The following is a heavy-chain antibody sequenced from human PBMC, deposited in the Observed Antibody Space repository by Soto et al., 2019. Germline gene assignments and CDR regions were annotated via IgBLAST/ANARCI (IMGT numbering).Heavy chain of an antibody. CDR1: GYTFTSYD. Sequence: ASVKVSCKASGYTFTSYDINWVRQATGQGLEWMGWMNPNSGNTGYAQKFQGRVTMTRNTSISTAYVELSSLRSEDTAVYYCARGRVSFGGFDPWGQGTLVTVSS. V-gene: IGHV1-8*01. CDR3: ARGRVSFGGFDP. D-gene: IGHD3-3*01. J-gene: IGHJ5*02. CDR2: MNPNSGNT.